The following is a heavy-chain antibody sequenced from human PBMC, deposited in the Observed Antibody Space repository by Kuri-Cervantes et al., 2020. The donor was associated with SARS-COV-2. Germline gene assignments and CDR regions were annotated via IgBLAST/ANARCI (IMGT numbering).Heavy chain of an antibody. CDR1: GGSISSYY. Sequence: SETLSLTCTVSGGSISSYYWSWIRQPPGKGLEWIGYIYYSGSTNYNPSLKSRVTISVDTSKNQFSLKLSPVTAADTAVYYCARGGVLVVYALYYMDVWGKGTTVTVSS. V-gene: IGHV4-59*01. CDR2: IYYSGST. CDR3: ARGGVLVVYALYYMDV. D-gene: IGHD2-8*02. J-gene: IGHJ6*03.